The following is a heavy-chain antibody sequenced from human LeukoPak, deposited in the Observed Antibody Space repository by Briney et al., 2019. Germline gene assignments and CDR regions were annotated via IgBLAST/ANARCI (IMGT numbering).Heavy chain of an antibody. V-gene: IGHV3-7*01. J-gene: IGHJ4*02. CDR2: IKQDGSEK. D-gene: IGHD3-22*01. CDR1: GFTFSRYW. CDR3: AKDRSYYYDSSLLDY. Sequence: PGGSLRLSCASSGFTFSRYWMSWVRQAPGKGLEWVANIKQDGSEKYYVDSVKDRFTISRDNANNSLYLQMNSLRAEDTAVYYCAKDRSYYYDSSLLDYWGQGTLVTVSS.